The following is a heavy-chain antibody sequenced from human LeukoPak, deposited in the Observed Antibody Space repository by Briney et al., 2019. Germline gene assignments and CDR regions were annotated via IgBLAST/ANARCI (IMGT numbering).Heavy chain of an antibody. J-gene: IGHJ6*03. CDR2: IKDDGST. Sequence: GGSLRLSCAASGFTFSTYWMHWVRQAPGKGLVWVSRIKDDGSTIYADSVKGRFTISRDNAKNSLYLQMNSLRAEDTAVYYCARAFGGYDSQYFYYYMDVWGKGTTVTVSS. V-gene: IGHV3-74*01. CDR3: ARAFGGYDSQYFYYYMDV. CDR1: GFTFSTYW. D-gene: IGHD5-12*01.